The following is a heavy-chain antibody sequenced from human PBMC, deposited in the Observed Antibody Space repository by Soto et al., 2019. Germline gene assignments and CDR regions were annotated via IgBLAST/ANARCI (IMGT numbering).Heavy chain of an antibody. CDR2: ISYDGSNK. Sequence: GGSLRLSCAASGFTFSSYGMHWVRQAPGKGLEWVAVISYDGSNKYYADSVKGRFTISRDNSKNTLYLQMNSLRAEDTAVYYCAKDRDNTNWFDPWGQGTLVTVSS. V-gene: IGHV3-30*18. CDR3: AKDRDNTNWFDP. D-gene: IGHD3-10*01. J-gene: IGHJ5*02. CDR1: GFTFSSYG.